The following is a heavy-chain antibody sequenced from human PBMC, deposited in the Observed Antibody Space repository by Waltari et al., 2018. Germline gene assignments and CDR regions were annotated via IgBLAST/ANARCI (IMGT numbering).Heavy chain of an antibody. Sequence: QVQLAQSGAEVKKPGASVKVSCKASGYTFTSYAMHWVRQAPGQRLEWMGWINAGNGNTKYSQKFQGRVTITRDTSASTAYMELSSLRSEDTAVYYCARKYYDSSGYWYYYGMDVWGQGTTVTVSS. J-gene: IGHJ6*02. CDR3: ARKYYDSSGYWYYYGMDV. V-gene: IGHV1-3*01. D-gene: IGHD3-22*01. CDR1: GYTFTSYA. CDR2: INAGNGNT.